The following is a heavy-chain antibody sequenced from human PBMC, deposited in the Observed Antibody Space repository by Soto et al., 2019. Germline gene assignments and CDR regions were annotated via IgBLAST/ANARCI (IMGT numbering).Heavy chain of an antibody. D-gene: IGHD6-6*01. CDR2: INHSGST. CDR3: ARTSRFDC. V-gene: IGHV4-34*01. CDR1: CGSFSSYY. J-gene: IGHJ4*02. Sequence: QVQLQQWGAGLLKPSETLSLTCAVYCGSFSSYYWSWIRQPPGKGLEWIGEINHSGSTNYNPSLKSRVTMSVDMSKNQFSLKLSSVTAADTAVYYCARTSRFDCWGQGTLVTVSS.